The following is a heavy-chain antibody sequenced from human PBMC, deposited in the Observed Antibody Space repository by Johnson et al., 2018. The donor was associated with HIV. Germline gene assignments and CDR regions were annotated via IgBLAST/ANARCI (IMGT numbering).Heavy chain of an antibody. J-gene: IGHJ3*02. V-gene: IGHV3-48*03. D-gene: IGHD3-9*01. CDR1: GFTFSSYA. Sequence: VQLVESGGGVVKPGGSLRLSCVASGFTFSSYAIHWVRQAPGKGLESISYISSSGRTIYYADSVKGRFTMSRDNAKKSLYLQMNSLRAEDTAVYYCAREEGTDILTRGDAFDIWGQGTMVTVSS. CDR3: AREEGTDILTRGDAFDI. CDR2: ISSSGRTI.